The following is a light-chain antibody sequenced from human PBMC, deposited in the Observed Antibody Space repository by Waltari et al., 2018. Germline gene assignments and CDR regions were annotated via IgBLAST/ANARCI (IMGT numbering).Light chain of an antibody. CDR3: HQTYTALVT. V-gene: IGKV1-39*01. J-gene: IGKJ3*01. CDR1: QNIANY. CDR2: AAS. Sequence: DIQVTQSPSSLPASIGDRVTMTSRASQNIANYLSWYQQKLGKAPKLLVYAASRLQKGVPSRFSARGSGTDFTLIINGLRPEDIATYYCHQTYTALVTFGPGTKVDV.